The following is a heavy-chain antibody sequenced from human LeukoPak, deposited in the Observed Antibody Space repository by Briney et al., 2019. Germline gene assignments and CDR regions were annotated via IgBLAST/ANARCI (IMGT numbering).Heavy chain of an antibody. CDR2: ISAYNGNT. D-gene: IGHD5-18*01. CDR3: ARAYRGYSYGYDY. J-gene: IGHJ4*02. CDR1: GYTFTSYG. V-gene: IGHV1-18*01. Sequence: ASVKVSCKASGYTFTSYGISWVRQPPGQGLEWMGWISAYNGNTNNTQKLQGRVTMTTDTSTRTAYMERRSLRSDDTAVYYCARAYRGYSYGYDYWGQGTLVTVSS.